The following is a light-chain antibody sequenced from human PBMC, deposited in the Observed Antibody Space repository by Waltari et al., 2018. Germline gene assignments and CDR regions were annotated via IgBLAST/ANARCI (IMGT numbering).Light chain of an antibody. V-gene: IGLV3-21*04. CDR3: QVWDSASDHRGV. CDR2: YDS. Sequence: SYVLTQPPSVSVAPGKTAMITCGGDKLGSKSVQWYQQKPGQAPIVVISYDSDRPSGIPERLSGSNSGNMATLTISRVEAGDEADYYCQVWDSASDHRGVFGGGTKLTVL. CDR1: KLGSKS. J-gene: IGLJ3*02.